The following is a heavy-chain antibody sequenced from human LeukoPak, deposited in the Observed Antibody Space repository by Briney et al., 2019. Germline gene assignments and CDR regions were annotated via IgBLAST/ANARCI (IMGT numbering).Heavy chain of an antibody. D-gene: IGHD6-13*01. CDR1: EFIFSSYW. V-gene: IGHV3-7*01. CDR3: ARYRRGVFFDY. Sequence: GGSLRLSCAASEFIFSSYWMSWVRQAPGKGLEWVANIKHDGSEKYYVDSVKGRFTISRDNAKNSLYLQMNSLRAEDTAVYYCARYRRGVFFDYWGQGRLVTVSS. CDR2: IKHDGSEK. J-gene: IGHJ4*02.